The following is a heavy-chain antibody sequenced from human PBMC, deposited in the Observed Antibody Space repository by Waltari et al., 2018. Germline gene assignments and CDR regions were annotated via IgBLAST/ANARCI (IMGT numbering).Heavy chain of an antibody. CDR3: ARDGRFPYYYYYMDV. D-gene: IGHD3-3*01. Sequence: QVQLPESGPGLVKPSETLSLTCTVPGGSISSYYWSWIRQPAGKGLEWIGRIYTSGSTNYSPSLKSRVTMSVDTSKNQFSLKLSCLTAADTAVYYCARDGRFPYYYYYMDVWGKGTTVTISS. CDR1: GGSISSYY. V-gene: IGHV4-4*07. CDR2: IYTSGST. J-gene: IGHJ6*03.